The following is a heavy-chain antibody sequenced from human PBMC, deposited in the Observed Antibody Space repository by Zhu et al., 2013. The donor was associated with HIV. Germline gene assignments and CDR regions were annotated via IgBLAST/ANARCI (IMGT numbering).Heavy chain of an antibody. V-gene: IGHV3-13*01. CDR1: GFTFSSYD. CDR2: IGTAGDT. CDR3: ARGDYDSGSYYPARGFDP. D-gene: IGHD3-10*01. Sequence: VQLVESGGGLVQPGGSLRLSCAASGFTFSSYDMHWVRQATGKGLEWVSAIGTAGDTYYPGSVKGRFTISRENAKNSLYLQMNSLRAGDTAVYYCARGDYDSGSYYPARGFDPWGQGTLVTVSS. J-gene: IGHJ5*02.